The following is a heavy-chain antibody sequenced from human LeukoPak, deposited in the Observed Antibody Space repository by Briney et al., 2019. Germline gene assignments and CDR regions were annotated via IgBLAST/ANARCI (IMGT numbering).Heavy chain of an antibody. V-gene: IGHV5-51*01. J-gene: IGHJ3*02. Sequence: GESLKITCKGSGYSFTSYWIGWVRQMPGKGLEWMGIIYPGDSDTRYSPSFQGQVTISADESISTAYLQWSSLKASDTAMYYCARPAGGWTDAFDIWGQGTMVTVSS. D-gene: IGHD6-19*01. CDR1: GYSFTSYW. CDR2: IYPGDSDT. CDR3: ARPAGGWTDAFDI.